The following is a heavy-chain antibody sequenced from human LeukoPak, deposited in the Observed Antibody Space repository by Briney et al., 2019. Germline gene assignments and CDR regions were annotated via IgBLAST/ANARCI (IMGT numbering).Heavy chain of an antibody. CDR1: GFSLTTSGVG. V-gene: IGHV2-5*02. D-gene: IGHD6-19*01. CDR2: IYWDDVE. J-gene: IGHJ4*02. CDR3: AYRLQSTSGWSTFTR. Sequence: SGPTLVNPTQTLTLTCTFSGFSLTTSGVGVGWIRQPPRKALEWLALIYWDDVERYSPALKTRLTITKDTSKNQVVLTMTNMDPVDTATYYCAYRLQSTSGWSTFTRWGPGTLVTVSS.